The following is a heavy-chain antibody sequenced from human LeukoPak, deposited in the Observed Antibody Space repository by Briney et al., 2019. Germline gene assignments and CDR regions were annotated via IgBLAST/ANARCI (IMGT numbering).Heavy chain of an antibody. Sequence: KTGGSLRLSCAASGFTFSSYSMNWVRQAPGKGLEWVSSISSSSSYIYYADSLKGRFTISRDNAKNSLYLRMNSLRAEDTAVYYCARNRQSSSSHFDYWGQGTLVTVSS. CDR2: ISSSSSYI. J-gene: IGHJ4*02. D-gene: IGHD6-6*01. CDR3: ARNRQSSSSHFDY. CDR1: GFTFSSYS. V-gene: IGHV3-21*01.